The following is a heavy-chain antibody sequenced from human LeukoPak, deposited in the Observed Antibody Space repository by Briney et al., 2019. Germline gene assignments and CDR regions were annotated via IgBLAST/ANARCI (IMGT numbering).Heavy chain of an antibody. CDR1: GFTFSSYS. CDR3: ARDVAVRGVIPRNYYYYYMDV. J-gene: IGHJ6*03. D-gene: IGHD3-10*01. Sequence: GGSLRLSCAASGFTFSSYSMNWVRQAPGKGLEWVSYISSSRSTIYYADSVKGRFTISRDNAKNSLYLQMNSLRAEDTAVYYCARDVAVRGVIPRNYYYYYMDVWGKGTTVTVSS. V-gene: IGHV3-48*01. CDR2: ISSSRSTI.